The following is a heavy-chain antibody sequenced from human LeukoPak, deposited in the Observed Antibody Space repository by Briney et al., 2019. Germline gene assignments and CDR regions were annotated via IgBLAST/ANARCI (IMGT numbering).Heavy chain of an antibody. CDR3: ASLYSRRYSGSYRSFDY. V-gene: IGHV4-34*01. Sequence: SETLSLTCAVYGGSFSGYYWSWIRQPPGKGLEWIGEINHSGSTNYNPSLKSRVTISVDTSKNQFSLKLSSVTAADTAVYYCASLYSRRYSGSYRSFDYWGQGTLVTVSP. CDR1: GGSFSGYY. J-gene: IGHJ4*02. CDR2: INHSGST. D-gene: IGHD1-26*01.